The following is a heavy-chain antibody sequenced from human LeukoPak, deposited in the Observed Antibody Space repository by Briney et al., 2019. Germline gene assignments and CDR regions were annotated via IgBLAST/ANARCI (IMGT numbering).Heavy chain of an antibody. CDR2: ISGSGGST. CDR3: ASPGPHNYYDSSGLSFNYFDY. D-gene: IGHD3-22*01. J-gene: IGHJ4*02. Sequence: GGSLRLSCAASGFTFSSYAMSWVRQAPGKGLEWVSAISGSGGSTYYADSVKGRFTISRDNSKNTLYLLMNSLRAEDTAVYYCASPGPHNYYDSSGLSFNYFDYWGQGTLVTVSS. V-gene: IGHV3-23*01. CDR1: GFTFSSYA.